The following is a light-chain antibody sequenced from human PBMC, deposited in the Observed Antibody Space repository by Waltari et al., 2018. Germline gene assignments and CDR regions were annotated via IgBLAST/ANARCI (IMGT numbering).Light chain of an antibody. CDR3: QHRHEWPVT. V-gene: IGKV3-11*01. Sequence: EIVLTQSPAALSLSPGERATLSCRASQTISTEIAWYQQKPGQAPRLLIYDSSNRAPVIPARFSGSGSVTDFTLTISSLEPEDFAVYYCQHRHEWPVTFGQGTRLDIK. J-gene: IGKJ5*01. CDR2: DSS. CDR1: QTISTE.